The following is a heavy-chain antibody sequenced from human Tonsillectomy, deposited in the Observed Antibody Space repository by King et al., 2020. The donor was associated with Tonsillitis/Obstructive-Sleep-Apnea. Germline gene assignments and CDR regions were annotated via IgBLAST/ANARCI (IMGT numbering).Heavy chain of an antibody. J-gene: IGHJ6*03. Sequence: VQLQQWGAGLLKPSETLSLTCGVYGGSFSGYYWSWIRQPPGKGLEWIGEINHSGSTNYNPSLKSRVTISVDTSKNQFSLKLSSVTAADTAVSYCARSNDYGSGSYYRYYYYMDVWGKGTTVTVSS. V-gene: IGHV4-34*01. CDR1: GGSFSGYY. CDR3: ARSNDYGSGSYYRYYYYMDV. D-gene: IGHD3-10*01. CDR2: INHSGST.